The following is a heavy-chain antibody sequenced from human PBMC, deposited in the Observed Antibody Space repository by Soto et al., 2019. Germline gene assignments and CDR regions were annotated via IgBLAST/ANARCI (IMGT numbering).Heavy chain of an antibody. Sequence: PGDSLKISWKGSGYSFTSYWIGWVRQMPGKGLEWMGIIYPGDSDTRYSPSFQGQVTISADKSISTAYLQWSSLKASDTAMYYCARRPAAIVNWFDPWGQGTLVTVSS. CDR2: IYPGDSDT. CDR1: GYSFTSYW. J-gene: IGHJ5*02. V-gene: IGHV5-51*01. D-gene: IGHD2-2*01. CDR3: ARRPAAIVNWFDP.